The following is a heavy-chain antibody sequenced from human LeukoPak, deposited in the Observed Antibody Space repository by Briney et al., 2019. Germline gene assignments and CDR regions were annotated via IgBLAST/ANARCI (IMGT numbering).Heavy chain of an antibody. CDR2: IIPIFGTA. D-gene: IGHD2-21*01. CDR3: ARDPHMERGLDP. J-gene: IGHJ5*02. V-gene: IGHV1-69*05. CDR1: GGTFSSYA. Sequence: SVKVSCKASGGTFSSYAISWVRQAPGQGLEWMGRIIPIFGTANYAQKFQGRVTITTDESTSTAYMELSSLRSEDTAVYYRARDPHMERGLDPWGQGTLVTVSS.